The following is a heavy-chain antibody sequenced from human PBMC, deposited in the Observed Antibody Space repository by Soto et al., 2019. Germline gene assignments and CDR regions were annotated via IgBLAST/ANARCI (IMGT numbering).Heavy chain of an antibody. V-gene: IGHV3-30-3*01. CDR3: ARAYESERFETDLDY. CDR2: ISYDGSNK. Sequence: GGSLRLSCAASGFTFSSYAMHWVRQAPGKGLEWVAVISYDGSNKYYADSVKGRFTISRDNSKNTLYLQMNSLRAEDTAVYYCARAYESERFETDLDYWGQGTLVTVSS. CDR1: GFTFSSYA. D-gene: IGHD3-3*01. J-gene: IGHJ4*02.